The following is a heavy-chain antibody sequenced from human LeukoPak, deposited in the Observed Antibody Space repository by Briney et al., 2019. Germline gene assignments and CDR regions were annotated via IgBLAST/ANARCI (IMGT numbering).Heavy chain of an antibody. D-gene: IGHD2-21*01. CDR2: ISDSGGSR. CDR1: GFLFRSYG. J-gene: IGHJ4*02. CDR3: ARVFTYGFDY. V-gene: IGHV3-23*01. Sequence: GGSLRLSCAASGFLFRSYGMSWVRQAPGKGLEWVSGISDSGGSRFYADSVKGRFTISRDNSKNTMYLQMNSLRAEDTAVYYCARVFTYGFDYWGQGTLVTVSS.